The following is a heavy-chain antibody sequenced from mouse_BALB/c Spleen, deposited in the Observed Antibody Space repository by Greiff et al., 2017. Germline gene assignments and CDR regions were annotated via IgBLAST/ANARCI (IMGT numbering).Heavy chain of an antibody. D-gene: IGHD2-1*01. CDR1: GFNIKDTY. CDR3: APYGNRFAY. J-gene: IGHJ3*01. Sequence: EVKLVESGAELVKPGASVKLSCTASGFNIKDTYMHWVKQRPEQGLEWIGRIDPANGNTKYDPKFQGKATITADTSSNTAYLQLSSLTSEDTAVYYCAPYGNRFAYWGQGTLVTVSA. V-gene: IGHV14-3*02. CDR2: IDPANGNT.